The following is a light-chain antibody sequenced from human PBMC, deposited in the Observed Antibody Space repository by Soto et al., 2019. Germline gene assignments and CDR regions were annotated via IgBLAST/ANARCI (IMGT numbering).Light chain of an antibody. CDR1: SIDVGGTNH. V-gene: IGLV2-14*03. J-gene: IGLJ1*01. CDR2: DVS. CDR3: CSYTSFSTYV. Sequence: QSALTQPASVSGSPGQSITISCSGTSIDVGGTNHVSWYLQHPGEAPKLIMYDVSNRPSGVSDRFFGSKADNTATLTVSGLQAEDEADYYCCSYTSFSTYVFGTGTRVTL.